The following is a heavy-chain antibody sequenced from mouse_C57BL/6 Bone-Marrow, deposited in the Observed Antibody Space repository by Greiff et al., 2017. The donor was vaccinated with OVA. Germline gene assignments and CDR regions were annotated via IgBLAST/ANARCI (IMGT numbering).Heavy chain of an antibody. Sequence: QVQLQQSGAELVRPGASVTLSCKASGYTFTDYEMHWVKQTPVHGLEWIGAIDPETGGTAYNQKFKGKAILTADKSSSTAYMELRSLTSEDSAVYYCTENSNYVGRRGYAMDYWGQGTSVTVSS. CDR1: GYTFTDYE. CDR2: IDPETGGT. V-gene: IGHV1-15*01. J-gene: IGHJ4*01. CDR3: TENSNYVGRRGYAMDY. D-gene: IGHD2-5*01.